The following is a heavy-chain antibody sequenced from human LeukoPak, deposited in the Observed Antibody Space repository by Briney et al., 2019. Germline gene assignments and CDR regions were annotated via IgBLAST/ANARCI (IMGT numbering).Heavy chain of an antibody. J-gene: IGHJ4*02. CDR2: ISGSGGST. Sequence: GGSLRLSCAASGFTFSSYAMSWVRQAPGKGLEWVSAISGSGGSTYYADSVKGRFTISRDNARNSLYLQMNSLRAGDTALYYCARVWKDFDYWGQGTLVTVSS. CDR1: GFTFSSYA. CDR3: ARVWKDFDY. V-gene: IGHV3-23*01. D-gene: IGHD1-1*01.